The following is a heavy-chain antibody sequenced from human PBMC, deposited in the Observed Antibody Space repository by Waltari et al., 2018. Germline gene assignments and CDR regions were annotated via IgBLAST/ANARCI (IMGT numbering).Heavy chain of an antibody. CDR2: ISYDGSKK. D-gene: IGHD2-21*01. V-gene: IGHV3-30-3*01. Sequence: QVQLVESGGGVVQPGRSLRLSCEASGFTFTNNAMHWVRQAPGKGLEWVAVISYDGSKKYYANSVKGRFTISRDNSKNTLYLQMSSLRAEDTALYYCAREGPSYSGFDYWGQGSLVTVSS. J-gene: IGHJ4*02. CDR1: GFTFTNNA. CDR3: AREGPSYSGFDY.